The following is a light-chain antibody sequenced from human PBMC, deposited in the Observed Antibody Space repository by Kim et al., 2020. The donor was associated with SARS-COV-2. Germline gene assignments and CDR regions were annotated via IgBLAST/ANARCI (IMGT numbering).Light chain of an antibody. J-gene: IGLJ3*02. CDR1: SSDVGGYDY. Sequence: PGQSITISCTGTSSDVGGYDYVSWYQQHPGKAPKLMIYDVSKRPSGVSNRFSGSKSGNTASLTISGLQAEDEADYYCSSYTNSARVFGGGTQLTVL. CDR2: DVS. V-gene: IGLV2-14*04. CDR3: SSYTNSARV.